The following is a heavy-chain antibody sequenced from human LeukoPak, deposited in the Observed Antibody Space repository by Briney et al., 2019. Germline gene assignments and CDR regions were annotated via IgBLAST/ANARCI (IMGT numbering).Heavy chain of an antibody. CDR1: GYSINSGHW. Sequence: PSDTLSLTCTVFGYSINSGHWWGWIRQPPGKGLEWIGYIDYSGSIYYNPSLKSRVTMSIDTSKNQFSLKLGSVTAVDTAVYYCAHKFAGSYAFDIWGQGTMVTVSS. V-gene: IGHV4-28*05. J-gene: IGHJ3*02. CDR2: IDYSGSI. CDR3: AHKFAGSYAFDI.